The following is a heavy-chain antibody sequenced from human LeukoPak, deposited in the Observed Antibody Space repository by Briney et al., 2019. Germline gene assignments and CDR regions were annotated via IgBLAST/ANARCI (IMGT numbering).Heavy chain of an antibody. D-gene: IGHD3-9*01. CDR1: GFTFTNHA. J-gene: IGHJ6*03. V-gene: IGHV3-64*01. CDR2: ISGNGGST. Sequence: PGGSLRLSCAASGFTFTNHAMQWVRQAPGKGLEYVSAISGNGGSTYYANSVKGRFTISRDNSKNTVYLQMDSLRAEDMAVYYCARAGVIRYVAWLINYYMDVWGKGTTFTVSS. CDR3: ARAGVIRYVAWLINYYMDV.